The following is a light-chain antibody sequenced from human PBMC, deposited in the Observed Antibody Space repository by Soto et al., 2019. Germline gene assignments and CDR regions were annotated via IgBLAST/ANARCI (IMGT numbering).Light chain of an antibody. J-gene: IGKJ4*02. CDR1: HSISRS. Sequence: DIQMTQSPSTLSASPGERATISCRATHSISRSLAWYQQKPGKAPKLLIYGASTIEGGIPARFSGSGSGTEFNITISSLQSDYFATYYCQQYNAWPLTFGGGTTVEIK. V-gene: IGKV1-5*03. CDR3: QQYNAWPLT. CDR2: GAS.